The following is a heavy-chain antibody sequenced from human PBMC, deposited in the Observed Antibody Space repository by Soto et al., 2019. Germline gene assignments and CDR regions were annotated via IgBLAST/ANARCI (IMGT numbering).Heavy chain of an antibody. J-gene: IGHJ5*02. CDR2: IITDKGKT. V-gene: IGHV1-18*01. CDR3: ARVPSP. CDR1: GYTFTSYG. Sequence: GASVKVSCKTSGYTFTSYGISWVRQAPGQGLEWMGWIITDKGKTNYAQKFQGRVTMTTDKSTSTAYMELSSLRSEDTAVYYCARVPSPWGQGTLVTVSS.